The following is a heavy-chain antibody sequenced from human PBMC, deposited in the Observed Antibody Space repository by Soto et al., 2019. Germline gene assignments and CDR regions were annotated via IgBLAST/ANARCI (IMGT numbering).Heavy chain of an antibody. CDR1: GFSFKDYY. Sequence: PGGSLRLSCAASGFSFKDYYMTWMRQTPEKGLEWISTITSSGGNAYYAASVKGRVTISRDNAHNSLYLQMSGLRAEDTALYYCARDMYPNYVNYLDLWGQGTVVTVSS. D-gene: IGHD3-16*01. J-gene: IGHJ5*02. CDR2: ITSSGGNA. CDR3: ARDMYPNYVNYLDL. V-gene: IGHV3-11*01.